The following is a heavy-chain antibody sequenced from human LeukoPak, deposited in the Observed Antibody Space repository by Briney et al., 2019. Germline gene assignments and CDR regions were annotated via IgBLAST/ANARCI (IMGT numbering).Heavy chain of an antibody. J-gene: IGHJ6*03. Sequence: SETLSLTCTVSGGSISSYYWSWIRQPPGKGLEWIGYIYYSGSTNYNPSLKSRVTISVDTSKNQFSLKLSSVTAADTAVYYCARAGWFGELYYYYYMDVWGKGTTVTISS. D-gene: IGHD3-10*01. CDR3: ARAGWFGELYYYYYMDV. V-gene: IGHV4-59*01. CDR1: GGSISSYY. CDR2: IYYSGST.